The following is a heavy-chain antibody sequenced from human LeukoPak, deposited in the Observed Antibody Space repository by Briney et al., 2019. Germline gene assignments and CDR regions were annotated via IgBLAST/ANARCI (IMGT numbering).Heavy chain of an antibody. CDR3: ASQRWLQSSFDY. V-gene: IGHV3-74*01. CDR2: INSDGSST. D-gene: IGHD5-24*01. CDR1: GFTFSSYW. J-gene: IGHJ4*02. Sequence: PGGSLRLSCAASGFTFSSYWMHWVRQAPGKGLEWVSRINSDGSSTSYADSVKGRFTISRDNAKNTLYLQMNSLRAEDTAVYYCASQRWLQSSFDYWGQGTLVTVSS.